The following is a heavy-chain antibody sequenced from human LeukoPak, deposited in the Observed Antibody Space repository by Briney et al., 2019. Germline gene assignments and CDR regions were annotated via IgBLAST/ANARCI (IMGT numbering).Heavy chain of an antibody. D-gene: IGHD6-13*01. CDR3: ARDLSSSWPFDY. Sequence: ASVKVSCKASGYTFTGYYMHWVRQAPGQGLEWMGWINPNSGGTNYAQKLQGRVTMTTDTSTSTAYMELRSLRSDDTAVYYCARDLSSSWPFDYWGQGTLVTVSS. CDR2: INPNSGGT. J-gene: IGHJ4*02. CDR1: GYTFTGYY. V-gene: IGHV1-2*02.